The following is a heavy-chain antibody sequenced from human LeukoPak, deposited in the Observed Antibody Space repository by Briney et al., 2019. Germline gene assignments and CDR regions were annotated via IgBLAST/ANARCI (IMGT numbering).Heavy chain of an antibody. CDR1: GYTFTSYG. CDR2: INPNSGGT. CDR3: ARVGFQRTYYYYYYMDV. J-gene: IGHJ6*03. Sequence: PVASVKVSCKASGYTFTSYGISWVRQAPGQGLEWMGWINPNSGGTNYAQKFQGRVTMTRDTSISTAYMELSRLRSDDTAVYYCARVGFQRTYYYYYYMDVWGKGTTVTISS. V-gene: IGHV1-2*02. D-gene: IGHD2/OR15-2a*01.